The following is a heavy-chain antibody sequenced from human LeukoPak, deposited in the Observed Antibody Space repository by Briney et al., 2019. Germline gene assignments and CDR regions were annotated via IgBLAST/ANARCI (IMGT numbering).Heavy chain of an antibody. D-gene: IGHD3-10*01. V-gene: IGHV3-23*01. CDR3: AKDDAWLRFGE. J-gene: IGHJ4*02. Sequence: GGSLRLSCAASGFTFSNHGMNWVRQAPGKGLEWVSGISPSGDITYYADSAKGRFTISRDNSKNTLYLEVISLTAEDTAVYYCAKDDAWLRFGEWSQGTLVTVSS. CDR2: ISPSGDIT. CDR1: GFTFSNHG.